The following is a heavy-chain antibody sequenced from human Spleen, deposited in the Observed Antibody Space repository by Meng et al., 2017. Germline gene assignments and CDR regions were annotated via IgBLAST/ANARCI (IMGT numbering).Heavy chain of an antibody. CDR1: GYTFTSYG. CDR3: ASGVTMVRGVIDYYYYGMDV. Sequence: SVKVSYKASGYTFTSYGISWVRQAPGQGLEWMGGINAVFGTTNYAQKFHNRVTITSDESTSTVYMELTRLTSEDTAVYYCASGVTMVRGVIDYYYYGMDVWGQGTTVTVSS. J-gene: IGHJ6*02. CDR2: INAVFGTT. D-gene: IGHD3-10*01. V-gene: IGHV1-69*13.